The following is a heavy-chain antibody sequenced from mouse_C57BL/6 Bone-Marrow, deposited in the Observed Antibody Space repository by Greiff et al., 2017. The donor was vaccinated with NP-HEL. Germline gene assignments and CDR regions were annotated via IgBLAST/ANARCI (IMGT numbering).Heavy chain of an antibody. CDR1: GYTFTSYT. CDR3: ASSWAYYAMDY. CDR2: INPSSGYT. V-gene: IGHV1-4*01. D-gene: IGHD4-1*01. J-gene: IGHJ4*01. Sequence: QVQLKQSGAELARPGASVKMSCKASGYTFTSYTMHWVKQRPGQGLEWIGYINPSSGYTKYNQKFKDKATLTADKSSSTAYMQLSSLTSEDSAVYYCASSWAYYAMDYWGQGTSVTVSS.